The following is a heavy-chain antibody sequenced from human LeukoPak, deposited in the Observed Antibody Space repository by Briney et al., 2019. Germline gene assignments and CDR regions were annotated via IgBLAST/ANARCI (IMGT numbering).Heavy chain of an antibody. D-gene: IGHD4-17*01. CDR3: ARGHTAVTRHFDF. CDR1: GFTFSSYS. CDR2: ISSSSSYI. V-gene: IGHV3-21*01. J-gene: IGHJ4*02. Sequence: GGSLRLSCAASGFTFSSYSMNWVRQAPGKGLERVSSISSSSSYIYYADSVKGRFTISRDDAKNLLYLDMNSLRAEDTAVYYCARGHTAVTRHFDFWGQGTLVTVSS.